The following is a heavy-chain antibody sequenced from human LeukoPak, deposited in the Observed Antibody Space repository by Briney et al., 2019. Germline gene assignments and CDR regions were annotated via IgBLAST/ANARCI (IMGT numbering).Heavy chain of an antibody. D-gene: IGHD3-22*01. CDR3: ARGADSSGYYSIFYFDY. J-gene: IGHJ4*02. Sequence: SETLSLTCAVSGGSISSGGYSWSWLRQPPGKGLEWIGYIYHSGSTYYNPSLKSRVTISVDRSKNQFSLKLSSVTAADTAVYYCARGADSSGYYSIFYFDYWGQGTLVTVSS. CDR1: GGSISSGGYS. CDR2: IYHSGST. V-gene: IGHV4-30-2*01.